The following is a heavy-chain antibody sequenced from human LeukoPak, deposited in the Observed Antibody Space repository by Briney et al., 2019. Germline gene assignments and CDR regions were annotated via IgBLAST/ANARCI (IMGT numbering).Heavy chain of an antibody. CDR3: TTEGHIGYDPYYFDY. CDR2: IKSKTDGGTT. J-gene: IGHJ4*02. V-gene: IGHV3-15*01. CDR1: GFTFSNAW. Sequence: PGGSLRLSCAACGFTFSNAWMSWVRQAPGKGLEWVGRIKSKTDGGTTDYAAPVKGKFTISRDESKKPLYLQMNSLKTDDTAVYYCTTEGHIGYDPYYFDYWGQGTLVTVSS. D-gene: IGHD5-12*01.